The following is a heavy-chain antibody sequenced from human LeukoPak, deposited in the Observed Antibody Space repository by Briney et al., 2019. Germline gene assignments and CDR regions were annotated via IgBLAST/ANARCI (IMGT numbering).Heavy chain of an antibody. CDR1: GGSFSGYY. V-gene: IGHV4-34*01. CDR2: INHSGST. Sequence: SETLSLTCAVYGGSFSGYYWSWIRQPPGQGLEWIGEINHSGSTNYNPSLKSRVTISVDTSKNQFSLKLSSVTAADTAVYYCARRWELLRTPNWFDPWGQGTLVTVSS. J-gene: IGHJ5*02. D-gene: IGHD1-26*01. CDR3: ARRWELLRTPNWFDP.